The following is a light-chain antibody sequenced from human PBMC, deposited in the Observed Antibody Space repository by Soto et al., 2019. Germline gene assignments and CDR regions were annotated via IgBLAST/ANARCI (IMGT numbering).Light chain of an antibody. CDR3: QQSYSTPYT. J-gene: IGKJ2*01. Sequence: DIQMTQSPSSLSASVGDRVTITCRASQSISNYLDWYQQRPGKAPKLLIYAASSLQGGVPSRFSGSVSGTDFTLTISSLQPEDFATYYCQQSYSTPYTFGQGTKLEIK. CDR1: QSISNY. CDR2: AAS. V-gene: IGKV1-39*01.